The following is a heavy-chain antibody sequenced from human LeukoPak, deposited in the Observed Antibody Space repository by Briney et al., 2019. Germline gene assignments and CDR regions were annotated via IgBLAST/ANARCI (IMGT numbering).Heavy chain of an antibody. D-gene: IGHD3-22*01. V-gene: IGHV3-9*01. CDR2: ISWNSGSI. Sequence: GGSLRLSCAASGFTFDDYAMHRVRQAPGKGLEWVSGISWNSGSIGYADSVKGRFTISRDNAKNSLYLQMNSLRAEDTALYYCASQGGTYDSSGYYYAFDIWGQGTMVTVSS. CDR1: GFTFDDYA. J-gene: IGHJ3*02. CDR3: ASQGGTYDSSGYYYAFDI.